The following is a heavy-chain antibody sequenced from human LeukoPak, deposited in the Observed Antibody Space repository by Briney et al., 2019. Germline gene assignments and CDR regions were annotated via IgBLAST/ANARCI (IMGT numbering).Heavy chain of an antibody. J-gene: IGHJ6*02. V-gene: IGHV3-30-3*01. CDR2: ISYDGSDK. CDR3: ARPAGTYDYSYGMDV. D-gene: IGHD6-19*01. Sequence: PGGSLRLSCAAPGFTFSSYGMHWVRQAPGKGLEWVAVISYDGSDKYYADSVKGRFTISRDNSKNTLYLQMNSLRAEDTAVYYCARPAGTYDYSYGMDVWGQGTTVTVSS. CDR1: GFTFSSYG.